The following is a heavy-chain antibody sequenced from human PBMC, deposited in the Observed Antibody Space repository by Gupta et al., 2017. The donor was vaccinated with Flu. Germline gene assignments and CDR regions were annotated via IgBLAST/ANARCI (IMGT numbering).Heavy chain of an antibody. D-gene: IGHD2-2*01. V-gene: IGHV4-39*01. CDR2: IYFNGST. CDR3: ARHPIYHCSSTTCYSGWFDP. Sequence: GWIRQPPGKGLEWIGNIYFNGSTYSNPSLKSRVTISVDTSKNQFSLKRSSVTAAETAVYYCARHPIYHCSSTTCYSGWFDPGGQGTLVTVYS. J-gene: IGHJ5*02.